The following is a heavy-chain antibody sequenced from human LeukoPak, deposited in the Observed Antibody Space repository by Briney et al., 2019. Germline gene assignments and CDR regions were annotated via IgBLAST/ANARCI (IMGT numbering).Heavy chain of an antibody. V-gene: IGHV1-2*02. J-gene: IGHJ4*02. D-gene: IGHD1-26*01. CDR3: ARDRMNIVGAIHTFDY. Sequence: ASVKVSCKASGYTFTGYYMHWVRQAPGQGLEWMGWINPNSGGTNYAQKFQGRVTMTRDTSISTAYMELSRLRSDDTAVYYCARDRMNIVGAIHTFDYWGQGTLVTVSS. CDR1: GYTFTGYY. CDR2: INPNSGGT.